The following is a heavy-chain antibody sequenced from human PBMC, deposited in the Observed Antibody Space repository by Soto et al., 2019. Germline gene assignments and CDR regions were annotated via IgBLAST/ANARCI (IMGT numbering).Heavy chain of an antibody. CDR3: AKDLEHIPHDAGYSYVYYYYGMDV. CDR2: ISYDGSNK. J-gene: IGHJ6*02. CDR1: GFTFSSYG. V-gene: IGHV3-30*18. D-gene: IGHD5-18*01. Sequence: GGSLRLSCAASGFTFSSYGMHWVRQAPGKGLEWVAVISYDGSNKYYADSVKGRFTISRDNSKNTLYLQMNSLRAEDTAVYYCAKDLEHIPHDAGYSYVYYYYGMDVWGQGTTVTVSS.